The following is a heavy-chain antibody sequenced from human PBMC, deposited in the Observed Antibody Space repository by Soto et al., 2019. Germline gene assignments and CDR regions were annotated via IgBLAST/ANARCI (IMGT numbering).Heavy chain of an antibody. CDR3: ARGNYPKTFDY. CDR1: GFTFSSYG. CDR2: IYHSGST. D-gene: IGHD3-22*01. V-gene: IGHV4-30-2*01. J-gene: IGHJ4*02. Sequence: LRLSCAASGFTFSSYGMHWVRQAPGKGLEWIGYIYHSGSTSYNPSLKSRVTMSVDRSKNQFSLKLSSVTAADTAVYYCARGNYPKTFDYWGPGTLVTVSS.